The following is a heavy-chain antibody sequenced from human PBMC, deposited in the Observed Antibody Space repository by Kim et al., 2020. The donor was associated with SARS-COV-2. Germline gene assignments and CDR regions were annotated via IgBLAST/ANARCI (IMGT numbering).Heavy chain of an antibody. Sequence: SETLSLTCAVYGGTFSGYFWTWIRQPPGKGLEWIAEINYSGSPNYSPSLKSRVTISSDTSQNQFSLKLTSVTAADTAVYYCVRVGGWRFDSWGRGHLV. CDR2: INYSGSP. J-gene: IGHJ2*01. V-gene: IGHV4-34*01. CDR1: GGTFSGYF. D-gene: IGHD3-16*01. CDR3: VRVGGWRFDS.